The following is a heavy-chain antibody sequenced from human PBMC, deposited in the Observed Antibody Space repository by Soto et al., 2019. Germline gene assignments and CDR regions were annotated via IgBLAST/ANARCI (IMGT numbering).Heavy chain of an antibody. Sequence: QITLKESGPTLVQPTQTLTLTCSFSGFSLTTSGASVAWMRQYPGKAPEWIALIFWDDDRRYSPSLRTRLIITKDAPRNQVVLTMTNMDPVDTATSFCAHRVNFGIVVAQFFDHWGQGSLVTVSS. CDR1: GFSLTTSGAS. CDR3: AHRVNFGIVVAQFFDH. J-gene: IGHJ4*02. V-gene: IGHV2-5*02. D-gene: IGHD2-21*01. CDR2: IFWDDDR.